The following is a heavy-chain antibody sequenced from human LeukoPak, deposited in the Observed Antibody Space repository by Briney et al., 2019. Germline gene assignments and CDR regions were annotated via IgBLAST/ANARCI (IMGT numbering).Heavy chain of an antibody. Sequence: GGSLRLSCAASGFTFSSYAMHWVRQAPGKGLEYVSAISSNGGSTYYANSVKGRFTISRDNSKNTLYLQMGSLRAEDMAVYYCARDQAYYGSGLDVWGKGTTVTISS. CDR1: GFTFSSYA. V-gene: IGHV3-64*01. CDR3: ARDQAYYGSGLDV. CDR2: ISSNGGST. J-gene: IGHJ6*04. D-gene: IGHD3-10*01.